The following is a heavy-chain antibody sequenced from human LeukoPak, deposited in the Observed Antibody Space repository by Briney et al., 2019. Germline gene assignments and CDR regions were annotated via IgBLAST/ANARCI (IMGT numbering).Heavy chain of an antibody. CDR1: GVTFSSYA. V-gene: IGHV3-23*01. Sequence: PGGSLRLSCAASGVTFSSYAMSWVRQAPGKGLEWVSGISGSGGSTYYADSVKGRFTISRDNSKNTLYLQMNSLRAEDTALYYCARDPLGFMATSDAFDIWGQGTMVTVSS. D-gene: IGHD5-24*01. CDR3: ARDPLGFMATSDAFDI. J-gene: IGHJ3*02. CDR2: ISGSGGST.